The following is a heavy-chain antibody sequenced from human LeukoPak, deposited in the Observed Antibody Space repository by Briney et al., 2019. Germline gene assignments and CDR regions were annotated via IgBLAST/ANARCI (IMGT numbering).Heavy chain of an antibody. CDR2: IYSGVRT. J-gene: IGHJ5*02. CDR3: ARGPSITASGSSPSGFDP. D-gene: IGHD3-10*01. CDR1: GCTVSSNY. V-gene: IGHV3-66*01. Sequence: GGSLRLSCAASGCTVSSNYRSWVRQAPGKGLEGVSVIYSGVRTYYADSVKRRFTISRENYKHTLHLQMNSLRAEDTAVYYCARGPSITASGSSPSGFDPWGQGTLVTVSS.